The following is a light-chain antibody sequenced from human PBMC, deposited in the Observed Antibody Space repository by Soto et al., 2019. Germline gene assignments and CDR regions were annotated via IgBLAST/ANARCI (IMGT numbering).Light chain of an antibody. J-gene: IGKJ4*01. V-gene: IGKV1-5*01. CDR2: DAS. CDR3: QQYNSPLN. CDR1: QSISSW. Sequence: DIQMTQSPSSLSASVVDRVTSTCRASQSISSWLAWYQQKPGKAPKLLIYDASSLESGVPSRFSGSGSGTEFTLTISSLQPDDFATYYCQQYNSPLNFGGGTKVDIK.